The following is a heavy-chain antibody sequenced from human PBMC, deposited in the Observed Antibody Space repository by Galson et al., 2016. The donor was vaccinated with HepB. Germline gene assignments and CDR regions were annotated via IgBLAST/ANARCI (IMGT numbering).Heavy chain of an antibody. V-gene: IGHV1-24*01. J-gene: IGHJ5*02. D-gene: IGHD3-3*01. CDR1: GYTLTELS. CDR2: FDPGDDET. Sequence: SVKVSCKVSGYTLTELSMHWVRQAPGKGLEWMGGFDPGDDETIYAQKFQGRVTITADRSTSTAYMEMTSLRSEDTAVYFCAKNEADTIFGVPGSWGQGTLVTVST. CDR3: AKNEADTIFGVPGS.